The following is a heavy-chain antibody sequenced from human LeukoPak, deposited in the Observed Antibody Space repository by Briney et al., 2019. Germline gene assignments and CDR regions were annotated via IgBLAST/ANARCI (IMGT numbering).Heavy chain of an antibody. CDR1: GGSISSGVYC. CDR2: ICSSGSA. CDR3: ARDSLMLRGVTGFDY. Sequence: SQTLSLTCTVSGGSISSGVYCWSWIRQRPGEGLQWIGYICSSGSAYYNPSLKSRVTMSIDTSNNQFSLKLNSVTAADTAVYYCARDSLMLRGVTGFDYWGQGALVTVSS. D-gene: IGHD3-10*01. V-gene: IGHV4-31*03. J-gene: IGHJ4*02.